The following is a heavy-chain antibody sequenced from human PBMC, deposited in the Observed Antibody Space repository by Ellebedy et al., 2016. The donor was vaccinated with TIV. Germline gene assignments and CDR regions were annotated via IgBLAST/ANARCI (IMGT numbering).Heavy chain of an antibody. V-gene: IGHV4-4*07. D-gene: IGHD2-21*01. CDR2: IYPNGNT. J-gene: IGHJ4*02. CDR1: GGSISIYY. CDR3: ARAGGDYFDY. Sequence: SETLSLTXTVSGGSISIYYWSWIRQPAGKGLEWIGRIYPNGNTNYNPSLKSRVTVSVDTSKNQISLKLSSVTAADTAVYYCARAGGDYFDYWGQGTLVTVSS.